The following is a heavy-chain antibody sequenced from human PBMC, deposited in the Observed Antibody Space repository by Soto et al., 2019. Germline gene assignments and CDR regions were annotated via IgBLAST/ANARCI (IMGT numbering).Heavy chain of an antibody. V-gene: IGHV1-18*01. CDR3: ARDLSYGGWFDP. J-gene: IGHJ5*02. CDR1: GYTFTSYG. D-gene: IGHD4-17*01. CDR2: ISAYNGNT. Sequence: QVQLVXXGXXXXXXGXSVKVSCKASGYTFTSYGISWVRQAPGQGLEWMGWISAYNGNTNYAQKLQGRVTMTTDTSTSTAYMELRSLRSDDTAVYYCARDLSYGGWFDPWGQGTLVTVSS.